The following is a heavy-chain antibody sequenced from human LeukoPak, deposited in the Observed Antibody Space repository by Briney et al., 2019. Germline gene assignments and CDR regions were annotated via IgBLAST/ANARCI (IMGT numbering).Heavy chain of an antibody. CDR2: IYPGGSDP. CDR1: GYSFTNYW. J-gene: IGHJ4*02. D-gene: IGHD2-15*01. CDR3: ARHVREDTRFLDY. Sequence: GESLKISCKGSGYSFTNYWIGWVRQMPGKGLEWMGIIYPGGSDPRYSPSFQGQVTISADKSISTAYLQWSSLMASDTAMYYCARHVREDTRFLDYWGQGTLVTVSS. V-gene: IGHV5-51*01.